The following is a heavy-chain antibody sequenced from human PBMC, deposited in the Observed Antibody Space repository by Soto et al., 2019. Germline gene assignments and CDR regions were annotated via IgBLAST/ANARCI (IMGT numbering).Heavy chain of an antibody. CDR3: AKDRSPGATTWNVY. D-gene: IGHD1-1*01. Sequence: GGSLRLSCVVSGFTFSSSAINWVRQAPGKGLEWVSTISGSGVTKFYADSVKGRFTISRDNSNNTVSLQMNSLRAEDAAVYYCAKDRSPGATTWNVYWGQGTLVTVSS. CDR2: ISGSGVTK. CDR1: GFTFSSSA. J-gene: IGHJ1*01. V-gene: IGHV3-23*01.